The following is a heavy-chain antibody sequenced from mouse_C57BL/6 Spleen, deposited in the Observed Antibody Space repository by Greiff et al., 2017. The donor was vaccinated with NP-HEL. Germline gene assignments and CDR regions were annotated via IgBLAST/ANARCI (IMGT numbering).Heavy chain of an antibody. Sequence: VQLQQPGAELVKPGASVKLSCKASGYTFTSYWMQWVKQRPGQGLEWIGEIDPSDSYTNYNQKFKGKATLTVDTSSSTAYMQLSSLTSEDSAVYYCAGLRHAMDYWGQGTSVTVSS. CDR2: IDPSDSYT. CDR3: AGLRHAMDY. CDR1: GYTFTSYW. V-gene: IGHV1-50*01. D-gene: IGHD2-2*01. J-gene: IGHJ4*01.